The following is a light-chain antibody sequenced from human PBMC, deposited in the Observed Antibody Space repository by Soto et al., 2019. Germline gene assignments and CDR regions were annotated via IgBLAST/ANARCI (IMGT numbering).Light chain of an antibody. CDR3: SSYTSSSAYV. CDR2: DVT. J-gene: IGLJ1*01. V-gene: IGLV2-14*01. CDR1: SSDVGGYNY. Sequence: QSVLTQPASVSGSPGQSITISCTGTSSDVGGYNYVSWYQQYPGKAPKFMIYDVTNRPSGVSNRFSGSKSGNTASLTISGLQAEDEADYYCSSYTSSSAYVFGTGTKVTVL.